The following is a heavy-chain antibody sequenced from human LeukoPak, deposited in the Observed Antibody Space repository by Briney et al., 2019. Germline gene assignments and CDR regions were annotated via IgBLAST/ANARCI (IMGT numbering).Heavy chain of an antibody. D-gene: IGHD1-14*01. J-gene: IGHJ4*02. CDR2: INYDGSNK. CDR3: ATTDTTCY. CDR1: GFTFSRYW. Sequence: PGGSLRLSCGASGFTFSRYWMSWVRHTPGKGLEWVAFINYDGSNKYYADSVKGRFTISRDNSKNTLYLEINSLSADDTAVYYCATTDTTCYWGQGTLVTVSS. V-gene: IGHV3-30*02.